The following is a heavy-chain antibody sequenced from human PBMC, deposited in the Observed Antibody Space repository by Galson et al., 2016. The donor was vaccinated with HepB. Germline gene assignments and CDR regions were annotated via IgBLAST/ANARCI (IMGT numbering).Heavy chain of an antibody. V-gene: IGHV3-30-3*01. CDR1: GFTLSSYA. CDR3: ARDPSGRCSSTSCYGEGWFDP. D-gene: IGHD2-2*01. J-gene: IGHJ5*02. CDR2: ISYDGSNK. Sequence: SLRLSCAASGFTLSSYAMHWVRQAPGKGLEWVAVISYDGSNKYYADSVKGRFTISRDNSKNTLYLQMNSLRAEDTAVYYCARDPSGRCSSTSCYGEGWFDPWGQGTLVTVSS.